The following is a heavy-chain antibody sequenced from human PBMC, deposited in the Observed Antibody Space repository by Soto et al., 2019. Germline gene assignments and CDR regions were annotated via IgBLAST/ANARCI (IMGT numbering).Heavy chain of an antibody. CDR2: IYHSGST. D-gene: IGHD3-10*01. CDR1: GGSISSSNW. V-gene: IGHV4-4*02. Sequence: ASETLSLTCAVSGGSISSSNWWSWVRQPPGKGLEWIGEIYHSGSTNYNPSLKSRVTISVDKSKNQFSLKLSSVTAADTAVYYCARLYMVRGVMDWSDPWGQGTLVTVSS. CDR3: ARLYMVRGVMDWSDP. J-gene: IGHJ5*02.